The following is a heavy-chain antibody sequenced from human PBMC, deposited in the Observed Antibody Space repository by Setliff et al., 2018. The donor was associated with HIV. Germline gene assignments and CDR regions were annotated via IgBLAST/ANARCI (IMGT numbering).Heavy chain of an antibody. CDR2: ISPDDSDT. V-gene: IGHV5-51*01. CDR1: GYVLTNYW. CDR3: ARHFGISYRSPFDP. Sequence: GESLKTSCKSSGYVLTNYWIGWVRQMPGKGLEWRGIISPDDSDTRYSPSFQGQVTISVDKSTSTAYLQCSSLKASDSAIYYCARHFGISYRSPFDPWGQGTLVTVSS. J-gene: IGHJ5*02. D-gene: IGHD3-3*01.